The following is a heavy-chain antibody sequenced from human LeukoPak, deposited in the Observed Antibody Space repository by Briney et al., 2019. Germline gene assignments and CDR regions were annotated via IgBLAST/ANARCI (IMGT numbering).Heavy chain of an antibody. Sequence: SETLSLTCTVSGGSISSGGYYWSWIRQHPGKGLEWIGYIYYSGSTYYNPSLKSRVTISVDTSKNQFSLKLSSVTAADTAVYYCARVWELSSHYYDSSGYDAFDIWGQGTMVTVSS. V-gene: IGHV4-31*03. D-gene: IGHD3-22*01. CDR2: IYYSGST. J-gene: IGHJ3*02. CDR1: GGSISSGGYY. CDR3: ARVWELSSHYYDSSGYDAFDI.